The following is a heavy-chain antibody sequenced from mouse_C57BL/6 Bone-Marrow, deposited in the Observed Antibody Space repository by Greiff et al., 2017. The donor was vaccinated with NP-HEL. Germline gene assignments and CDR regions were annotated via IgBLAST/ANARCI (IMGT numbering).Heavy chain of an antibody. J-gene: IGHJ4*01. CDR2: ISYSGST. CDR1: GYSITSGYD. CDR3: ALREGTGTSYAMDY. Sequence: EVQLVESGPGMVKPSQSLSLTCTVTGYSITSGYDWHWIRHFPGNKLEWMGYISYSGSTNYNPSLKSRISITHDTSKNHFFLKLNSVTTEDTATYYCALREGTGTSYAMDYWGQGTSVTVSS. V-gene: IGHV3-1*01. D-gene: IGHD4-1*01.